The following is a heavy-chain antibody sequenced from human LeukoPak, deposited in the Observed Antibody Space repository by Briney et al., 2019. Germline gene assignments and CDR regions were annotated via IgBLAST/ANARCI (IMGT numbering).Heavy chain of an antibody. V-gene: IGHV4-38-2*02. Sequence: PSETLSLTCTVSGYSISSGYYWGWIRQPPGKGLEWIGSIYHSGSTYYNPSLKSRVTISVDTSKNQISLKLSSVTAADTALYYCARVWTDSGSYYDDRGAFDYWGQGTLVTVSS. J-gene: IGHJ4*02. CDR2: IYHSGST. D-gene: IGHD1-26*01. CDR3: ARVWTDSGSYYDDRGAFDY. CDR1: GYSISSGYY.